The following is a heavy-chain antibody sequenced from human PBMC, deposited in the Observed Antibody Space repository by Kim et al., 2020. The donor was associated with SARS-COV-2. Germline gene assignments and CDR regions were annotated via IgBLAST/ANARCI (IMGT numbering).Heavy chain of an antibody. V-gene: IGHV3-23*01. CDR1: GFTFSSYA. D-gene: IGHD5-12*01. CDR3: AKSQEWLRLVLGY. CDR2: ISGSGGST. Sequence: GGSLRLSCAASGFTFSSYAMSWVRQAPGKGMEWVSAISGSGGSTYYADSVKGRFTISRDNSKNTLYLQMNSLRAEDTAVYYCAKSQEWLRLVLGYWGQGTLVTVSS. J-gene: IGHJ4*02.